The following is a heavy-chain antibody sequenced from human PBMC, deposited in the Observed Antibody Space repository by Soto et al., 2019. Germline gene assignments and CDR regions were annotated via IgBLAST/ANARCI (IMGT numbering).Heavy chain of an antibody. CDR1: GFTFDDYA. J-gene: IGHJ3*02. CDR3: AKGLVGGRSFDI. Sequence: EVQLVESGGGLVQPGRSLRLSCAASGFTFDDYAMHWVRQAPGKGLEWVSGISWNSGSIGYADSVKGRFTISRDNAKNSLYLQMNRQRAEDTSSYYCAKGLVGGRSFDIWGQGTMVTVFS. V-gene: IGHV3-9*01. D-gene: IGHD2-8*02. CDR2: ISWNSGSI.